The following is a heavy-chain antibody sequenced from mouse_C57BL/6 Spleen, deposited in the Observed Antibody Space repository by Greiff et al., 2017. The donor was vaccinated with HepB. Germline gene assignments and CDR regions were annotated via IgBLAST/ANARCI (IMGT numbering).Heavy chain of an antibody. CDR2: INPNNGGT. V-gene: IGHV1-26*01. Sequence: VQLQQSGPELVKPGASVKISCKASGYTFTDYYMNWVKQSHGKSLEWIGDINPNNGGTSYNQKFKGKATLTVDKSSSTAYMELRSLTSEDSAVYYCATAYSYFDYWGQGTALTVSS. CDR1: GYTFTDYY. D-gene: IGHD2-10*01. CDR3: ATAYSYFDY. J-gene: IGHJ2*01.